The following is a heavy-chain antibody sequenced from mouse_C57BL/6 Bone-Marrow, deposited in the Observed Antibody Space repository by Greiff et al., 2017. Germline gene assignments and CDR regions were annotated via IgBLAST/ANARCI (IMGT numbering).Heavy chain of an antibody. CDR3: ARWDYDWFAY. CDR2: IRNKANGYTT. D-gene: IGHD2-4*01. CDR1: GFTFTDYY. V-gene: IGHV7-3*01. J-gene: IGHJ3*01. Sequence: EVNVVESGGGLVQPGGSLSLSCAASGFTFTDYYMSWVRQPPGKALEWLGFIRNKANGYTTEYSASVKGRFTISRDNSQSILYLQMNALRAEDSATYYCARWDYDWFAYWGQGTLVTVSA.